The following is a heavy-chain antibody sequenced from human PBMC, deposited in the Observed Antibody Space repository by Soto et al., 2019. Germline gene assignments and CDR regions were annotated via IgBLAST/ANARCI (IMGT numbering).Heavy chain of an antibody. V-gene: IGHV3-23*01. CDR1: GFTFCNCA. D-gene: IGHD3-22*01. CDR2: YCGHSINP. J-gene: IGHJ4*02. CDR3: AKRGFCGSGYCAFDF. Sequence: QPLAFGGGLVQPGGSLRLFCAGSGFTFCNCALTWAPQAPGAGTAWVSIYCGHSINPYYADSVRGRFTISRDNSRNTMYMELTSLRVEDTAVYYFAKRGFCGSGYCAFDFWGQGTLVTVSS.